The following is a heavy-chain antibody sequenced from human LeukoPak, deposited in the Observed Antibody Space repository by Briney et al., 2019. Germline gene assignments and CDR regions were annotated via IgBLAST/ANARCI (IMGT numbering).Heavy chain of an antibody. V-gene: IGHV4-39*07. Sequence: SETLSLTCTVSGGSISSSSYYWGWIRQPPGKGLEWIGSIYYSGSTYYNPSLKSRVTISVDTSKNQFSLKLSSVTAADTAVYYCASHSSAWYSLYFQHWGQGTLVTVSS. CDR3: ASHSSAWYSLYFQH. CDR2: IYYSGST. D-gene: IGHD6-19*01. J-gene: IGHJ1*01. CDR1: GGSISSSSYY.